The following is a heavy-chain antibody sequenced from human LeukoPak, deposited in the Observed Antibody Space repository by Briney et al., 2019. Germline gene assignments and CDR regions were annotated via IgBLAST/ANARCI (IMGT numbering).Heavy chain of an antibody. CDR2: VYCSGNT. CDR3: ARGVVAATGYDC. V-gene: IGHV4-59*12. CDR1: GGSISSYY. D-gene: IGHD2-15*01. J-gene: IGHJ4*02. Sequence: SKTLSLTCTVSGGSISSYYWSWIRQPPEKGLEWVACVYCSGNTNYNPTVQSRVTISVDTLKTQFSLKMSSVTAAAKATYYCARGVVAATGYDCWGQGTLVTASS.